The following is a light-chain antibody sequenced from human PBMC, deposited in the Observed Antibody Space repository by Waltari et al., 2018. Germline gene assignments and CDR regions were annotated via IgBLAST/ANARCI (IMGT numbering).Light chain of an antibody. V-gene: IGLV1-40*01. CDR1: SSNIGAGFD. J-gene: IGLJ2*01. CDR3: QSYDSSLSEGV. CDR2: GNT. Sequence: QSVLTQPPSVSGAPGQRVTIPCPGSSSNIGAGFDVHWYQHLPGTAPKLLIYGNTNRPSGVPDRFSGSKSGTSASLAITGLQAEDEADYYCQSYDSSLSEGVFGGGTKLTVL.